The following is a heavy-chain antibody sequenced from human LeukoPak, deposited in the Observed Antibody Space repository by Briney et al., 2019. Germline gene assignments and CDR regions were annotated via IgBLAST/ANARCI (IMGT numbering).Heavy chain of an antibody. CDR2: IIPILGIA. CDR1: GGTFSSYA. CDR3: ARGDAPYYYGMDV. Sequence: ASVKVSCKASGGTFSSYAISWVRQAPGQGLEWMGRIIPILGIANYAQKFQGRVTITADKSTSTAYMELSSLRSEDTAVYYCARGDAPYYYGMDVWGQGTTVTVSS. D-gene: IGHD2-2*01. V-gene: IGHV1-69*04. J-gene: IGHJ6*02.